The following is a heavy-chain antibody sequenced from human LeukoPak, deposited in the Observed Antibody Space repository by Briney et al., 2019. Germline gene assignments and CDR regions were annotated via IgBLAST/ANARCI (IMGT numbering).Heavy chain of an antibody. V-gene: IGHV7-4-1*02. D-gene: IGHD1-26*01. Sequence: GASVKVSCKASGYTFTDYAIIWVRQAPGQGLEWMGWINTNTGNPTLAQGFTGRFVFSLDTSVSTAYLQISSLKAEDTAVYYCATSISRKWELVLDYWGQGTLVTVSS. CDR3: ATSISRKWELVLDY. CDR1: GYTFTDYA. CDR2: INTNTGNP. J-gene: IGHJ4*02.